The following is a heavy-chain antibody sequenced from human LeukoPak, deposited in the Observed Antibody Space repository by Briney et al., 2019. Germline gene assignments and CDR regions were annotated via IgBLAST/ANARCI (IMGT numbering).Heavy chain of an antibody. J-gene: IGHJ4*02. Sequence: ASVKVSCKASGYTFTSYYMHWVRQAPGQGLEWMGIINPSGGSTSYAQKFQGRVTMTRDTSTSTVYMELSSLRSEDTAVYYCTRDLPEEGHFDYWGQGTLVTVSS. CDR1: GYTFTSYY. V-gene: IGHV1-46*01. CDR2: INPSGGST. CDR3: TRDLPEEGHFDY.